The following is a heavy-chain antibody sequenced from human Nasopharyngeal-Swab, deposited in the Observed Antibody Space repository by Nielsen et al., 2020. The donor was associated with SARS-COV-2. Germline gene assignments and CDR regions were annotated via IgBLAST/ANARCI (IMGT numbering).Heavy chain of an antibody. V-gene: IGHV3-48*04. J-gene: IGHJ6*02. Sequence: GSLKISCAASGFTFSSYGMHWVRQAPGKGLEWLSYISTSGRTTDSADSVKGRFTISRDNANNLLFLQMNSLRAEDTAVYYCAREGMVYAMWEADGMDVWGQGTTVTVSS. D-gene: IGHD2-8*01. CDR1: GFTFSSYG. CDR2: ISTSGRTT. CDR3: AREGMVYAMWEADGMDV.